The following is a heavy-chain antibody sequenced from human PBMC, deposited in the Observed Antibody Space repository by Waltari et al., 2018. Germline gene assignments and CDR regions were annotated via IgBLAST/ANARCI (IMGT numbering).Heavy chain of an antibody. J-gene: IGHJ4*02. V-gene: IGHV4-38-2*02. D-gene: IGHD6-6*01. CDR3: AREDSSSSAYDY. CDR2: IYHSGST. CDR1: GYSISSGYY. Sequence: QVQLQESGPGLVKPSETLSLTCTVSGYSISSGYYWGWIRQPPGKGLEWIGSIYHSGSTDYNPSLKSRVTISVDTSKNQFSLKLSSVTAADTAVYYCAREDSSSSAYDYWGQGTLVTVSS.